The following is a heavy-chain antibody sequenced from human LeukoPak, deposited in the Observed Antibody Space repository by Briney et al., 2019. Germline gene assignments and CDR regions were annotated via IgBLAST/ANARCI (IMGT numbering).Heavy chain of an antibody. J-gene: IGHJ4*02. Sequence: ASVKVSCKASGGTFSSYAISWVRQAPGQGLEWMGRIIPIFGTANYAQKFQRRVTITADKSTSTAYMELSSLRSEDTAVYYCARDLGYYDSTPFDYWGQGTLVTVSS. CDR2: IIPIFGTA. D-gene: IGHD3-22*01. CDR3: ARDLGYYDSTPFDY. V-gene: IGHV1-69*06. CDR1: GGTFSSYA.